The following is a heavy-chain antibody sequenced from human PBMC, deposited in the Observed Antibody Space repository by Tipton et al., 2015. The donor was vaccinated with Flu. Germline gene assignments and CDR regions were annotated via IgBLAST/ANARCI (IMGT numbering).Heavy chain of an antibody. CDR1: GFTFSSYG. CDR2: ISYDGSNR. CDR3: AKVIPELVAGLDS. Sequence: QVQLVQSGGGLVKPGGYLRLSCAASGFTFSSYGMHWVRQAPGKGLEWVTAISYDGSNRYYADSVKGRFTISRDNSKNMLYLQMNSLRADDTAVYSCAKVIPELVAGLDSWGQGTLVTVSS. V-gene: IGHV3-30*18. D-gene: IGHD6-19*01. J-gene: IGHJ4*02.